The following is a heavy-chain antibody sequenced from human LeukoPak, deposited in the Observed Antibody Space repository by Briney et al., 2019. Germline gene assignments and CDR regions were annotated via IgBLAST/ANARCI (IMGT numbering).Heavy chain of an antibody. V-gene: IGHV4-30-4*01. CDR3: ARGRGYCSSTSCYTGYYGMDV. CDR2: IYYSGST. J-gene: IGHJ6*02. D-gene: IGHD2-2*02. Sequence: KASETLSLTCTVSGGSISSSYYYWSWIRQPPGKGLEWIGYIYYSGSTYYNPSLKSRVTISVDTSKNQFSLKLSSVTAADTAVYYCARGRGYCSSTSCYTGYYGMDVWGQGTTVTVSS. CDR1: GGSISSSYYY.